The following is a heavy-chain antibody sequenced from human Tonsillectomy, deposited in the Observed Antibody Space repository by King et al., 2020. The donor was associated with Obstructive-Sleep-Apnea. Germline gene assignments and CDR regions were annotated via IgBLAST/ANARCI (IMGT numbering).Heavy chain of an antibody. J-gene: IGHJ4*02. CDR3: AGTGTIGVGGYLDY. V-gene: IGHV3-7*03. CDR2: IKQDGSEE. Sequence: VQLVESGGGLVQPGGSLRLSCAASGFTFSNYWMTWVRQAPGKGLEWVANIKQDGSEEHSVDSVKGRFTISRDNAKNSLYLQMNSLRAEDTAMFYCAGTGTIGVGGYLDYWGQGILVTVSS. CDR1: GFTFSNYW. D-gene: IGHD4-17*01.